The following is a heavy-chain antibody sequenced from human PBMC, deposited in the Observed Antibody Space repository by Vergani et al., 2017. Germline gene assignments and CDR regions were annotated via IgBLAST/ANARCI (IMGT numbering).Heavy chain of an antibody. CDR2: ISDSGGST. Sequence: EVQLLESGGGLVQPGGSLRLSCAASGFTFNNYAMTWVRQAPGKGLEWVSTISDSGGSTYSADSVKGRFTISRDNSKNTLSLQMNSLRAEDTAVYYCAKDKYGDYGYFFDYWGQGTLVTVSS. D-gene: IGHD4-17*01. J-gene: IGHJ4*02. V-gene: IGHV3-23*01. CDR1: GFTFNNYA. CDR3: AKDKYGDYGYFFDY.